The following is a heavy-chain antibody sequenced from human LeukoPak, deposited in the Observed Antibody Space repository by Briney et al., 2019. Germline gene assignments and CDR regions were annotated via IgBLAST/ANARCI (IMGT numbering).Heavy chain of an antibody. V-gene: IGHV3-11*01. D-gene: IGHD3-16*01. J-gene: IGHJ5*02. Sequence: GRCQRLSCAFSVFTFSDYYMSCMPEAPGKGLEWGACIICSDSATYYANYVQGRFAISRDNGKTSLYLQMNGLRAEGTAVYYCARYAWGPARALLSWGQGTLVTVSS. CDR3: ARYAWGPARALLS. CDR2: IICSDSAT. CDR1: VFTFSDYY.